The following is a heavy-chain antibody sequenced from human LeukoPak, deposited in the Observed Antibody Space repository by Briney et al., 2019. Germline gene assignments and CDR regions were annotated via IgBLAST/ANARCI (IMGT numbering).Heavy chain of an antibody. J-gene: IGHJ3*02. V-gene: IGHV4-38-2*02. CDR2: IFHSGTT. Sequence: PSETLSLTCTVSGYSIDSGFYWGWIRQPPGKGLEWVANIFHSGTTYFNPSLQSRVTISVDTSKNQFSLKLATVAATDTAVYYCARVGYSGSYYHAFEIWGQGTMATVSS. CDR3: ARVGYSGSYYHAFEI. CDR1: GYSIDSGFY. D-gene: IGHD1-26*01.